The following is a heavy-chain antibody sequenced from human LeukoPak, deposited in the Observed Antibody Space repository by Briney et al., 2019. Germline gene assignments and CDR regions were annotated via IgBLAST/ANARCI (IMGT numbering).Heavy chain of an antibody. J-gene: IGHJ4*02. CDR3: AISIAAAGNFDY. D-gene: IGHD6-13*01. V-gene: IGHV4-59*01. Sequence: SETLSLICTVSGGSISSYYWSWIRQPPGKGLEWIGYIYYSGSTNYNPSLKSRVTISVDTSKNQFSLKLSSVTAADTAVYYCAISIAAAGNFDYWGQGTLVTVSS. CDR2: IYYSGST. CDR1: GGSISSYY.